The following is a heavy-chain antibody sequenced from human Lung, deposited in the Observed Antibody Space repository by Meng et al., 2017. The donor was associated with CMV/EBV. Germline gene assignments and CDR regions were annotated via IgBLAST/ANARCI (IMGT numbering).Heavy chain of an antibody. D-gene: IGHD2-2*01. Sequence: QFQLLQSGAEVKKPGASVKVSCKASGYSFTTNAMHWVRQAPGQRLEWMGWINAGNGNTKYSEKFQSRVTITRDTAASTAYMELSSLRSEDTAVYYCARTGCSSSSCYDYWGQGTLVTVSS. CDR1: GYSFTTNA. CDR2: INAGNGNT. CDR3: ARTGCSSSSCYDY. V-gene: IGHV1-3*01. J-gene: IGHJ4*02.